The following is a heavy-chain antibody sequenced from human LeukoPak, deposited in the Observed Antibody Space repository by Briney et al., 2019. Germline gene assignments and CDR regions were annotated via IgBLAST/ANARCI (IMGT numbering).Heavy chain of an antibody. CDR1: GGTFSSYA. CDR3: ARGGGPTGYNWFDP. V-gene: IGHV1-69*05. J-gene: IGHJ5*02. D-gene: IGHD4-11*01. Sequence: ASVKVSCKASGGTFSSYAISWVRQAPGQGLGWMGGIIPIFGTANYAQKFQGRVTITTDESTSTAYMELSSLRSEDTAVYYCARGGGPTGYNWFDPWGQGTLVTVSS. CDR2: IIPIFGTA.